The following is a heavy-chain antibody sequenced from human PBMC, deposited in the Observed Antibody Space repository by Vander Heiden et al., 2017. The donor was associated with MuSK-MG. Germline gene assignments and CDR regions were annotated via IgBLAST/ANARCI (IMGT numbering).Heavy chain of an antibody. CDR3: AKDGRGDCSGGSCYSGIGD. CDR1: GFTFSSYG. CDR2: ISYDGSNK. Sequence: QVQLVESGGGVVQPGRSLRLSCAASGFTFSSYGMHWVRQAAGKGLEWVAVISYDGSNKYYADSVKGRFTISRDKSKNTLYLQMNSLRAEDTAVYYCAKDGRGDCSGGSCYSGIGDWGQGTRVTVSS. V-gene: IGHV3-30*18. J-gene: IGHJ4*02. D-gene: IGHD2-15*01.